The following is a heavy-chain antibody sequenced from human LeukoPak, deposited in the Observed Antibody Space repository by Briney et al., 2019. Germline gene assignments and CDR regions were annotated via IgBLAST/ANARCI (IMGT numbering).Heavy chain of an antibody. CDR1: GGSFSGYY. CDR2: INHSGST. V-gene: IGHV4-34*01. D-gene: IGHD5-18*01. J-gene: IGHJ4*02. CDR3: ARGPNTAMEFDY. Sequence: SETLSLTCAVYGGSFSGYYWSWIRQPPGKGLEWIGEINHSGSTNYNPSLTSRVTISVDTSKNQFSLKLSSVTAADTAVYYCARGPNTAMEFDYWGQGTLVTVSS.